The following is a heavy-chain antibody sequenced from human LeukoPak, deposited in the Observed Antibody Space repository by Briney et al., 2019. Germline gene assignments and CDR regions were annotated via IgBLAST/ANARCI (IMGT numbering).Heavy chain of an antibody. CDR1: GFTFSSFG. V-gene: IGHV3-30*18. Sequence: GGSLRLSCAASGFTFSSFGMHWVRQAPGKGLEWVAVVSYDGENKYYADSVKGRFTISRDNSKNTLYVQVNSLGTEDTAAYYCAKGSYYDSSGSFYFDYWGQGTLSPSPQ. J-gene: IGHJ4*02. CDR3: AKGSYYDSSGSFYFDY. D-gene: IGHD3-22*01. CDR2: VSYDGENK.